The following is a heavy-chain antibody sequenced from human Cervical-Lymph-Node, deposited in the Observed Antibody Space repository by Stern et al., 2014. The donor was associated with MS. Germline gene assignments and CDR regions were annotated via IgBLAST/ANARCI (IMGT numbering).Heavy chain of an antibody. Sequence: VQLVESGAEVTKPGSSAKVSCKASGGTFSKFPSSWVRQAPGQGLEWMGGIFPVFGTPTYAPEFRGRVTITADVSTSTVYMELSSLRSDDTAVYYCALSSETSDRWYSLGYDLWGQGTLVTVSS. CDR2: IFPVFGTP. J-gene: IGHJ5*02. CDR1: GGTFSKFP. V-gene: IGHV1-69*01. D-gene: IGHD6-13*01. CDR3: ALSSETSDRWYSLGYDL.